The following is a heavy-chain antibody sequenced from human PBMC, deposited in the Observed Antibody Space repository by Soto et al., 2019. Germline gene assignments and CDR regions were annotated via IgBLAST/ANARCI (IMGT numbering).Heavy chain of an antibody. J-gene: IGHJ4*02. V-gene: IGHV4-39*01. CDR2: IYYSGTT. CDR3: ARLAYSHYST. D-gene: IGHD5-12*01. Sequence: SETLSLTCTVSGGSIKVGGYYSGWIRQPPGKGLEWVATIYYSGTTYYNPSLKSRLTISLDTSRNQFSLDLTSVTAADTAVYYCARLAYSHYSTWGQGTLVTVS. CDR1: GGSIKVGGYY.